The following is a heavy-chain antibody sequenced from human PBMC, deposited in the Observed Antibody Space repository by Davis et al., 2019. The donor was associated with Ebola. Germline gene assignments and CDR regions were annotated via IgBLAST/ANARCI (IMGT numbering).Heavy chain of an antibody. CDR1: GATVSGSTGA. CDR2: TYYTSKWFN. V-gene: IGHV6-1*01. CDR3: ARGWLRAGMDV. D-gene: IGHD5-18*01. J-gene: IGHJ6*04. Sequence: PSETLSPTCAISGATVSGSTGAWNWVRQSPSRGPEWLGRTYYTSKWFNDYAVSVKGRITVNADTSKNQFSLQLDSVTPEDTALYYCARGWLRAGMDVWGEGTTVTVPS.